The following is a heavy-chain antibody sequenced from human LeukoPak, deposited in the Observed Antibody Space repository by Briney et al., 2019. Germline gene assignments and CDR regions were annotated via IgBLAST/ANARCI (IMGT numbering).Heavy chain of an antibody. J-gene: IGHJ4*02. D-gene: IGHD3-10*01. CDR1: GDSVSSNSAA. CDR2: TYYRSKWYN. CDR3: ARDPVVRGVNVYFDY. Sequence: SQTLSLTCAISGDSVSSNSAAWNWIRQSPSRGLEWLGRTYYRSKWYNNYAVSVEGRISINADTSKNQFSLQLNSVTSEDTAVYYCARDPVVRGVNVYFDYWGQGTLVTVSS. V-gene: IGHV6-1*01.